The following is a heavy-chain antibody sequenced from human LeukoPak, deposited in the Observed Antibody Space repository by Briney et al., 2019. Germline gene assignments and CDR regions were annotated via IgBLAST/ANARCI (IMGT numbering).Heavy chain of an antibody. CDR2: IYSSGRT. Sequence: SETLSLTCTVSGDSISSGSYYWRWMRQPAGGGLEWIGRIYSSGRTHYSPSLKSRVPISVDTSKNRSSLRLSSVTAADTAVYYCARDLGGSYSSETWFDPWGQGTLVTVSS. V-gene: IGHV4-61*02. CDR1: GDSISSGSYY. CDR3: ARDLGGSYSSETWFDP. J-gene: IGHJ5*02. D-gene: IGHD1-26*01.